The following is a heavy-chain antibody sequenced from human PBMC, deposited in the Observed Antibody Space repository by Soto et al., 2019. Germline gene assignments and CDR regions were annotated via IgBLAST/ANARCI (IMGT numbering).Heavy chain of an antibody. CDR2: ISWKSGII. D-gene: IGHD1-1*01. CDR1: GCTFNDYA. V-gene: IGHV3-9*01. CDR3: ARGQNWNAITDSFDY. Sequence: GVSLRLSCAGAGCTFNDYAMHWVRQAPGKGLEWVSGISWKSGIIGYADSVKVRFTISRDNAKNSLYLQMNSLRGGDTALYYCARGQNWNAITDSFDYWGHGTLVPVSS. J-gene: IGHJ4*01.